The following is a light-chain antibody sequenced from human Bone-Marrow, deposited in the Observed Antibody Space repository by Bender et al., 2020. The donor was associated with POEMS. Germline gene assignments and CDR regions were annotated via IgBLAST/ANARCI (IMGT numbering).Light chain of an antibody. CDR2: DVS. J-gene: IGLJ2*01. V-gene: IGLV2-14*01. CDR3: NSYTGSSTLV. CDR1: NSDVGGHSY. Sequence: QSALTQPASVSGSPGQSITISCTGTNSDVGGHSYVSWYQQHPGKAPKLMIYDVSNRPSGVSDRFSGSKSGSTASLTISGLQPEDEAVYYCNSYTGSSTLVFGGGTKLTVL.